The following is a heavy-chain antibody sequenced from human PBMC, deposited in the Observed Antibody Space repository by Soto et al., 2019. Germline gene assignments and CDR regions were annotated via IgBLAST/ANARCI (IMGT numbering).Heavy chain of an antibody. Sequence: GGSLRLSCAASGFTFSSYAMRWVRQAPGKGLEWVSGISGSGGSTYYADSVKGRFTMSRDNSKNTLYLQMNSLRAEDTAVYYCAKGYCSGSSCYHIDFWGQGTLVTVSS. J-gene: IGHJ4*02. CDR3: AKGYCSGSSCYHIDF. D-gene: IGHD2-15*01. CDR1: GFTFSSYA. CDR2: ISGSGGST. V-gene: IGHV3-23*01.